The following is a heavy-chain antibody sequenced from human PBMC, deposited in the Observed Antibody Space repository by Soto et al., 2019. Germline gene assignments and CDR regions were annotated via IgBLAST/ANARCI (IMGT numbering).Heavy chain of an antibody. CDR2: IKQDGSEK. V-gene: IGHV3-7*03. Sequence: PGGSLRLSCAVSGFTFGTYWMTWVRQAPGKGLGWVANIKQDGSEKYYVDSVKGRFTISRDNAKNSLYLQMNSLRAEDTAVYYCARINSGTYLGDALDIWGQGTMVTVS. CDR3: ARINSGTYLGDALDI. CDR1: GFTFGTYW. D-gene: IGHD1-26*01. J-gene: IGHJ3*02.